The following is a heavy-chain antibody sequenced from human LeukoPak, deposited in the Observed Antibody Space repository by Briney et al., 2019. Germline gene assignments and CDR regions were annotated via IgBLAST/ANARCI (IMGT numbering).Heavy chain of an antibody. D-gene: IGHD3-9*01. CDR2: ISSSGSTI. V-gene: IGHV3-48*01. Sequence: QPGGSLRLSCAASGFTFSSYTMNWVRQAPGKGLERVSYISSSGSTIYYADSVKGRFTISRDNSKNTLYLQMNSLRAEDTAVYYCARTYDILTGYPYWGQGTLVTVSS. CDR3: ARTYDILTGYPY. J-gene: IGHJ4*02. CDR1: GFTFSSYT.